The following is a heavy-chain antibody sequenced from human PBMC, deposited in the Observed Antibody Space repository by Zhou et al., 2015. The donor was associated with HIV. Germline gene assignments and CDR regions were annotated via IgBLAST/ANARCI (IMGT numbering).Heavy chain of an antibody. V-gene: IGHV1-18*01. CDR3: ARDDSSGYHSFDY. J-gene: IGHJ4*02. CDR2: IYNGNT. D-gene: IGHD3-22*01. CDR1: GGTFSGSE. Sequence: QVQLVQSGTEVKKPGSSVKVSCKTSGGTFSGSEISWVRQGPGQGLEWMGWIYNGNTNYAQKFQGRVTMTTDTSTSTGYMELRSLRSDDTATYFCARDDSSGYHSFDYWGQGTLVTVSS.